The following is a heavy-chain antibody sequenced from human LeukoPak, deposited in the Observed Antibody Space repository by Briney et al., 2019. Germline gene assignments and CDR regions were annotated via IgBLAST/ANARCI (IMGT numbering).Heavy chain of an antibody. CDR2: ISGSGGST. V-gene: IGHV3-23*01. CDR1: GFTFSSYA. Sequence: SGGSLRLSCAASGFTFSSYAMSWVRQAPGKGLEWVSAISGSGGSTYYADSVKGRFTISRDNYKNTLYLQMNSLRAEDTAVYYCAKVTTYSNYAYFDYWGQGTLVTVSS. D-gene: IGHD4-11*01. CDR3: AKVTTYSNYAYFDY. J-gene: IGHJ4*02.